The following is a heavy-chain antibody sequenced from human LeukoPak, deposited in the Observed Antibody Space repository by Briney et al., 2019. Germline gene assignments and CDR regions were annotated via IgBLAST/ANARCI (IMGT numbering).Heavy chain of an antibody. CDR1: GGSISSGSYY. Sequence: SETLSLTCTVSGGSISSGSYYWSWLRQPPGKGLEWIGYIYYSGNTNYNPSLKSRVTISVDTSKNQFSLKLSSVTAADTAVYYCARVRWGNMDVWGKGTTVTVSS. CDR2: IYYSGNT. D-gene: IGHD2-8*02. CDR3: ARVRWGNMDV. J-gene: IGHJ6*03. V-gene: IGHV4-61*01.